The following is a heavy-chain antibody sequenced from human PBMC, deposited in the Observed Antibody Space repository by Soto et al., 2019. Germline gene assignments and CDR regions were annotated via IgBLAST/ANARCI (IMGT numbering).Heavy chain of an antibody. CDR2: MFNNGGT. CDR1: GDSVSSGSYY. Sequence: PSETLSLTCTVSGDSVSSGSYYWTWIRQPPGQGLEWIGYMFNNGGTNYNPSPRSRVALSMDTSKSQFSLRLDSVTAADTAVYFCASNKAFYYEGGSYREDSYYFDSWGQGILVTVSS. D-gene: IGHD3-3*01. J-gene: IGHJ4*02. CDR3: ASNKAFYYEGGSYREDSYYFDS. V-gene: IGHV4-61*01.